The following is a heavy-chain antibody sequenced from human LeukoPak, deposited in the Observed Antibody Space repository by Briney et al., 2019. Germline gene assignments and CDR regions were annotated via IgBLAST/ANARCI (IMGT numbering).Heavy chain of an antibody. CDR1: GGSFSGYY. Sequence: SETLSLTCAVCGGSFSGYYWSWIRQPPGKGLEWIGEINHSGSTNYNPSLKSRVTISVDTSKNQFSLKLSSVTAADTAVYYCARTFRESYYDFRSGYSTLDYWGQGTLVTVSS. CDR3: ARTFRESYYDFRSGYSTLDY. J-gene: IGHJ4*02. V-gene: IGHV4-34*01. CDR2: INHSGST. D-gene: IGHD3-3*01.